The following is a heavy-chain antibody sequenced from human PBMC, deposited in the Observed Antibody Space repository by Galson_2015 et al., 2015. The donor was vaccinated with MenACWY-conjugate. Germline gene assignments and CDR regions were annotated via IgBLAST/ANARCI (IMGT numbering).Heavy chain of an antibody. J-gene: IGHJ3*02. CDR2: IWDDGSNK. CDR1: GFTFNSHG. Sequence: SLRLSCAASGFTFNSHGMHWVRQAPGKGLEWVAVIWDDGSNKYYADSVKGRFTISRDNSKNTVYLQMDSLRAEDTAMYYCAKRAAIPATICKDAYDTRVHESMIAVPS. V-gene: IGHV3-33*06. D-gene: IGHD2-2*02. CDR3: AKRAAIPATICKDAYDT.